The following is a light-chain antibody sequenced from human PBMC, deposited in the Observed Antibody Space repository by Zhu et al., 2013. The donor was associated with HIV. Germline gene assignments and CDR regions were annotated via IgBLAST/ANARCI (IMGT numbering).Light chain of an antibody. CDR3: QQYSTYSRT. J-gene: IGKJ1*01. CDR2: DAF. V-gene: IGKV1-33*01. Sequence: DIQMTQSPSSLSASVGDRVTITCQASQDISNHLNWYQQTPGKAPKLLIYDAFNLETGVPSRFSGSGSGTEFTLTISSLQPDDFATYYCQQYSTYSRTFGQGTKVEIK. CDR1: QDISNH.